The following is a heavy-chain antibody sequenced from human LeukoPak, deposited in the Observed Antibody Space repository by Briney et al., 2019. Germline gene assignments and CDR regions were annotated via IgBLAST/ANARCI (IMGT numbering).Heavy chain of an antibody. CDR2: IDPSDSYN. Sequence: PGESLKISCKGSGYNFTNYWISWVRQMPGKGLEWMGTIDPSDSYNNYSPSFQGHVTISADKSISTAYLQWSSLKASDTAVYYCARAYSRSRFDYWGQGTLVTVSS. CDR1: GYNFTNYW. V-gene: IGHV5-10-1*01. CDR3: ARAYSRSRFDY. D-gene: IGHD6-6*01. J-gene: IGHJ4*02.